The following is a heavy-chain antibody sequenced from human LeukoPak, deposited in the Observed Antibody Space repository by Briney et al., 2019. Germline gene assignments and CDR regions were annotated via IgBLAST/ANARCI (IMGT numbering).Heavy chain of an antibody. CDR2: VYYSGST. D-gene: IGHD6-13*01. CDR3: VRRDSSTYWYFDL. CDR1: GASISSYY. J-gene: IGHJ2*01. Sequence: PSETLSLTCTVSGASISSYYWSWIRQPPGEGLEWIGFVYYSGSTNYNPSLKSRVTMSVDTSNSQFSLKLNSVTAADTAVYYCVRRDSSTYWYFDLWGRGTLVTVSS. V-gene: IGHV4-59*08.